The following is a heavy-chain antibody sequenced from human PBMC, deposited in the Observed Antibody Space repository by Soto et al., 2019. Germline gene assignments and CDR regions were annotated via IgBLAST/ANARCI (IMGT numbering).Heavy chain of an antibody. CDR1: GYRNTRYG. CDR3: ASVFSDYGDPDAFDI. Sequence: PVKVSCKASGYRNTRYGISWVRKETGQGLEWMGWISAYNGNTNYAQKLQGRVTMTTDTSTSTAYMELRSLRSDDTAVYYCASVFSDYGDPDAFDIWDQGTMVTVSS. J-gene: IGHJ3*02. V-gene: IGHV1-18*01. CDR2: ISAYNGNT. D-gene: IGHD4-17*01.